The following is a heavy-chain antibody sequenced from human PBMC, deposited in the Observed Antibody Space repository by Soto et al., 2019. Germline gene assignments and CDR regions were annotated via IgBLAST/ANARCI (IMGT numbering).Heavy chain of an antibody. CDR2: IIPILGIA. CDR3: ARSGRDYGSGSSSCFDP. J-gene: IGHJ5*02. Sequence: QVQLVQSGAEVKKPGSSVKVSCKASGGTFSSYTISWVRQAPGQGLEWMGRIIPILGIANYAQKFQGRVTITADKSTSTAYMELSSLRSEDTAVYYCARSGRDYGSGSSSCFDPWGQGTLVTVSS. CDR1: GGTFSSYT. D-gene: IGHD3-10*01. V-gene: IGHV1-69*02.